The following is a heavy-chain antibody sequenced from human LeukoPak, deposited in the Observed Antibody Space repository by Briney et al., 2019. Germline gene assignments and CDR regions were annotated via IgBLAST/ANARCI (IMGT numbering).Heavy chain of an antibody. Sequence: PGGSLRLSCAASGFTFSSYAMSWVRQAPRKGVEWGSPISGSDGSTYYADTVKGRFTISRDNSKNTLYLQMISRRAEDTDVYYCANPFSTPRSYYYIDVWGKGTTVTVSS. CDR2: ISGSDGST. CDR1: GFTFSSYA. D-gene: IGHD3-3*02. V-gene: IGHV3-23*01. J-gene: IGHJ6*03. CDR3: ANPFSTPRSYYYIDV.